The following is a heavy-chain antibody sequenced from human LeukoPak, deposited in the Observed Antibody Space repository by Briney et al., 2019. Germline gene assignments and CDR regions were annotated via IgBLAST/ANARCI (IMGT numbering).Heavy chain of an antibody. D-gene: IGHD3-3*01. CDR3: ARMDDFFFDP. Sequence: GASVKVSCKASGGTFSSYAISWVRQAPGQGLEWMGGIIPIFGTANYAQKFQGRVTITADESTSTAYMELSSLRSENTAVYYCARMDDFFFDPWGQGTLVIVSS. CDR2: IIPIFGTA. J-gene: IGHJ5*02. CDR1: GGTFSSYA. V-gene: IGHV1-69*13.